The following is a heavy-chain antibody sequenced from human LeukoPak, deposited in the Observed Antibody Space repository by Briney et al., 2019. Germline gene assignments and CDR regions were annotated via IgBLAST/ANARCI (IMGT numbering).Heavy chain of an antibody. CDR2: IRYDGNYK. D-gene: IGHD6-13*01. Sequence: GGSLRLSCAASGFTFSRYGMHWVRQGPGKGLEWVAFIRYDGNYKYYADSVKGRFTISRDNSKNTLYLQMNSLRTDDTAVYYCAKDRRSSSWFDYWGQGTLVTVSS. CDR3: AKDRRSSSWFDY. V-gene: IGHV3-30*02. CDR1: GFTFSRYG. J-gene: IGHJ4*02.